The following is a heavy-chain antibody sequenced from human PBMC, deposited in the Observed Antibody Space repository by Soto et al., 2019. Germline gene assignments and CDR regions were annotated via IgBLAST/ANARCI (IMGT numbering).Heavy chain of an antibody. V-gene: IGHV3-33*01. Sequence: QVQLVESGGGVVQPGRSLRLSCAASGFIFSSFGMHWVRQAPGKGLEWVAIISYDGSNTYYADSVKGRFTISRDNSRNTLSLQMNSLRAEDTAVYYCARDLLGSTGHFDYWGQGTLVTVSS. CDR2: ISYDGSNT. D-gene: IGHD1-1*01. J-gene: IGHJ4*02. CDR1: GFIFSSFG. CDR3: ARDLLGSTGHFDY.